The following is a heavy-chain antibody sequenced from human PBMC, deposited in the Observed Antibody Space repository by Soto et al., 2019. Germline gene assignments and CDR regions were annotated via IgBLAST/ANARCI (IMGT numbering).Heavy chain of an antibody. J-gene: IGHJ6*02. V-gene: IGHV4-34*01. CDR3: ARGGYSYGMDV. CDR1: GGSFSGYY. D-gene: IGHD5-18*01. Sequence: ETLSLTCAVYGGSFSGYYWSWIRQPPGKGLEWIGEINHSGSTNYNPSLKSRVTISVDTSKNQFSLKLSSVTAADTAVYYCARGGYSYGMDVWGQGTTVTVSS. CDR2: INHSGST.